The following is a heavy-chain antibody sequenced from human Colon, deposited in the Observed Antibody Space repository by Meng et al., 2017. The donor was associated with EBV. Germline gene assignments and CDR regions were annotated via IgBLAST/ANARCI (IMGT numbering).Heavy chain of an antibody. J-gene: IGHJ5*02. V-gene: IGHV4-30-2*01. D-gene: IGHD3-10*01. CDR1: GDSITSGDYS. CDR3: VRDTRRGGGWFDP. Sequence: QVQFQAPGSRLGMPSQTLSLTCAVSGDSITSGDYSWTWIRQPPGKGLEWIGYIYHGVNIYYTPSLRSRVTISVDKSRNQFSLKLTSVSAADTAVYYCVRDTRRGGGWFDPWGQGTLVTVSS. CDR2: IYHGVNI.